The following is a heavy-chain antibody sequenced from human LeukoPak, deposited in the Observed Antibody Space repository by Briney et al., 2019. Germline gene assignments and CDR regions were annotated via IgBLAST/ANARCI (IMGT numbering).Heavy chain of an antibody. V-gene: IGHV5-51*01. CDR2: IYPGESDT. Sequence: GESLKISCKGSGYSFTSYWIGWVRQMPGKGLEWGGIIYPGESDTRYSPSFQGQVTISADKSISTAYLQWSSLKASDTAMYYCARLGSASSVSLYYFDYWGQGTLVTVSS. D-gene: IGHD2-15*01. J-gene: IGHJ4*02. CDR3: ARLGSASSVSLYYFDY. CDR1: GYSFTSYW.